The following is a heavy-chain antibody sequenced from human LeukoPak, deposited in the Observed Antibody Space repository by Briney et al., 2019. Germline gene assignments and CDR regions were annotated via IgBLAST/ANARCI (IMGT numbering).Heavy chain of an antibody. Sequence: PGGSLRLSCAASGFTFSSYSMNWVRQAPGKGLEWVSSISSSSSYIYYADSVKGQFTISRDNAKNSLYLQMNSLRAEDTAVYYCARLQQYSSSSTYWGQGTLVTVSS. V-gene: IGHV3-21*01. CDR1: GFTFSSYS. CDR2: ISSSSSYI. J-gene: IGHJ4*02. D-gene: IGHD6-6*01. CDR3: ARLQQYSSSSTY.